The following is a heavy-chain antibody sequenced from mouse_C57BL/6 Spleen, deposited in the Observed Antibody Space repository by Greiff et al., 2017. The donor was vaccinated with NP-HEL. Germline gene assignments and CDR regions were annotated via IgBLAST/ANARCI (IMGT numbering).Heavy chain of an antibody. CDR3: ARMMVTTGFAY. J-gene: IGHJ3*01. CDR1: GYAFTNYL. Sequence: VQRVESGAELVRPGTSVKVSCKASGYAFTNYLIEWVKQRPGQGLEWIGVINPGSGGTNYNEKFKGKATLTADKSSSTAYMQLSSLTSEDSAVYFCARMMVTTGFAYWGQGTLVTVSA. CDR2: INPGSGGT. D-gene: IGHD2-3*01. V-gene: IGHV1-54*01.